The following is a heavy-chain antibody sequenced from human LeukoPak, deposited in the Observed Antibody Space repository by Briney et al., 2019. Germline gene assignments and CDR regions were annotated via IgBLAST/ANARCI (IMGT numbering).Heavy chain of an antibody. Sequence: ASVKVSCKASGYTFTSYGISWVRQAPGQGLEWMGWISAYNGNTNYAQKLQGRVTTTTDTSTSTAYMELRSLRSDDTAVYYCARARVKYDYVWGSYRFYYFDYWGQGTLVTVSS. D-gene: IGHD3-16*02. V-gene: IGHV1-18*01. J-gene: IGHJ4*02. CDR2: ISAYNGNT. CDR1: GYTFTSYG. CDR3: ARARVKYDYVWGSYRFYYFDY.